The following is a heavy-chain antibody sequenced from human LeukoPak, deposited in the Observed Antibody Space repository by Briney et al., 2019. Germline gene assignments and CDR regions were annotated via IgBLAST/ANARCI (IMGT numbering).Heavy chain of an antibody. CDR1: GFTFSNND. D-gene: IGHD3-16*01. CDR3: ARFMITFGEALDY. J-gene: IGHJ4*02. CDR2: IRYDGSNK. V-gene: IGHV3-30*02. Sequence: GGSLRLSCAASGFTFSNNDMHWVRQAPVKGLEWVTFIRYDGSNKYYADSVKGRFTISRDNSKNTLYLQMNSLRAEDTAVYYCARFMITFGEALDYWGQGTLVTVSS.